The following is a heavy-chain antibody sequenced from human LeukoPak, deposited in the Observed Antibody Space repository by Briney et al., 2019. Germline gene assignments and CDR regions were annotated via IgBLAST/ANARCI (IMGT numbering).Heavy chain of an antibody. CDR3: AREPTGDY. CDR2: ISSGGTFM. J-gene: IGHJ4*02. Sequence: PGGSLRLSCAASGFTFSSYSINWVRQAPGKGLERVSSISSGGTFMYYADSVKGRFTISRDNAKKSVFLQMNSLRAEDSAVYYCAREPTGDYWGQGMLVTVSS. D-gene: IGHD1-1*01. V-gene: IGHV3-21*01. CDR1: GFTFSSYS.